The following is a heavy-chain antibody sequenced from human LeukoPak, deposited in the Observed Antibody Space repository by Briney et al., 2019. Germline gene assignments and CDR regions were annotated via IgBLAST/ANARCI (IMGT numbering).Heavy chain of an antibody. CDR1: GFAFTDYY. CDR3: ASHRLNA. J-gene: IGHJ5*02. CDR2: IKSNNGGT. Sequence: ASVKVSCKASGFAFTDYYVHWVRQAPGQGLEWMGCIKSNNGGTDYAQKFQGRVTMTRDTSINTAYMELSGPRSDDTALYYCASHRLNAWGQGTLVTVSP. D-gene: IGHD3-16*01. V-gene: IGHV1-2*02.